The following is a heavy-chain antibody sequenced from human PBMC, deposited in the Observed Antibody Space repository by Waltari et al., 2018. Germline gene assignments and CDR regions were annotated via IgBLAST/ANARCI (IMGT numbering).Heavy chain of an antibody. CDR2: IIPILGIA. V-gene: IGHV1-69*10. CDR3: ATLPGAGTTRGYFDY. CDR1: GGTFSSYA. J-gene: IGHJ4*02. D-gene: IGHD1-7*01. Sequence: QVQLVQSGAEVKKPGSSVKVYCKASGGTFSSYAISGVRQAPGQGLEWMGGIIPILGIANYAQKFQGRVTITADKSTSTAYMELSSLRSEDTAVYYCATLPGAGTTRGYFDYWGQGTLVTVSS.